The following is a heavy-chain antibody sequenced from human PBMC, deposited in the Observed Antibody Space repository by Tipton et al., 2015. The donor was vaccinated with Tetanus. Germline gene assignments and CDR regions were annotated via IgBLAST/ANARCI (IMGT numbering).Heavy chain of an antibody. V-gene: IGHV4-31*03. CDR2: IYYSGDT. D-gene: IGHD6-6*01. Sequence: TLSLTCTVSGGSISSSSSYWGWIRQPPGKGPEWIGYIYYSGDTYYNPSLKSRVSMSVDTSKNQFSLNLRSVTAADTAVYYCARDQGGGRVVRLNWFDPWGQGTLVTVSS. CDR3: ARDQGGGRVVRLNWFDP. CDR1: GGSISSSSSY. J-gene: IGHJ5*02.